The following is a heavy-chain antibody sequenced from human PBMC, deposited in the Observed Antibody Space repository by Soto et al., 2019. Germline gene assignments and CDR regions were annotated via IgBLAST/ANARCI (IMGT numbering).Heavy chain of an antibody. CDR2: IGTAGDT. V-gene: IGHV3-13*01. J-gene: IGHJ6*02. CDR1: GFTFSSYD. Sequence: GGSLRLSCAASGFTFSSYDMHWVRQATGKGLEWVSAIGTAGDTYYPGSVKGRFTISRENAKNSLYLQMNSLRAEDTAVYYCARVDIGNPYYYYGMDVWGQGTTVTVSS. CDR3: ARVDIGNPYYYYGMDV. D-gene: IGHD2-15*01.